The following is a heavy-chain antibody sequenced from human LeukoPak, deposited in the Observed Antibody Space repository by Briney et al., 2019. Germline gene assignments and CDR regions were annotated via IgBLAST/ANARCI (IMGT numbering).Heavy chain of an antibody. CDR3: AREDIVVVPAAILPYYMDV. J-gene: IGHJ6*03. CDR1: GGSISSSSYY. D-gene: IGHD2-2*02. V-gene: IGHV4-39*01. Sequence: PSETLSLTCIVSGGSISSSSYYWGWIRQPPGKGLEWIGSIYYSGSTYYNPSLKSRVTISVDTSKNQFSLKQSSVTAADTAVYYCAREDIVVVPAAILPYYMDVWGKGTTVTVSS. CDR2: IYYSGST.